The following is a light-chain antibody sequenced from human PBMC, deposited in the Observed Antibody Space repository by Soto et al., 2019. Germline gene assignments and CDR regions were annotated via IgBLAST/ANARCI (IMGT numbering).Light chain of an antibody. J-gene: IGLJ2*01. CDR2: SDN. CDR1: SSNIGTNT. V-gene: IGLV1-44*01. CDR3: AAWDVSLVV. Sequence: QSVLTQPPSASGTPGQRVTISCSGGSSNIGTNTVIWYQQLPGAAPKLLIYSDNQRPSGVPDRFSGSKSGTSASLAISGLQSEDEDDYFCAAWDVSLVVFGGGTKLTVL.